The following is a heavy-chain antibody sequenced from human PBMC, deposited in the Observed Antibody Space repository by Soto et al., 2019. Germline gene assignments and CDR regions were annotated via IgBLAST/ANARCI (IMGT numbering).Heavy chain of an antibody. Sequence: GGSLRLSCAASGFTFSNYSMNWIRQAQGRGLEWVSYISSSSSTIYYADSVKGRFTISRDNAKNSLYLQMNSLRSEDTAVYYCARPSGGDSKTYDAFDIWGQGTMVTVSS. J-gene: IGHJ3*02. D-gene: IGHD4-17*01. CDR3: ARPSGGDSKTYDAFDI. CDR2: ISSSSSTI. CDR1: GFTFSNYS. V-gene: IGHV3-48*01.